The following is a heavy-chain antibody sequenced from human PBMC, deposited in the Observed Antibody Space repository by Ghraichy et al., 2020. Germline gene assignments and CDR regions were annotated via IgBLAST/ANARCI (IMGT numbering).Heavy chain of an antibody. CDR1: GFTFSSYG. J-gene: IGHJ6*02. CDR3: ARDRNQFVGFYGMDV. V-gene: IGHV3-33*01. D-gene: IGHD1-14*01. CDR2: IWYDGSNK. Sequence: GGSLRLSCAASGFTFSSYGMHWVRQAPGKGLEWVAVIWYDGSNKYYADSVKGRFTISRDNSKNTLYLQMNSLRAEDTAVYYCARDRNQFVGFYGMDVWGQGTTATVSS.